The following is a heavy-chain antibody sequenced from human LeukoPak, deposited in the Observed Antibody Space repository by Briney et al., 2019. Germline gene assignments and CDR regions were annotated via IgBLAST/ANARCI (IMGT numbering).Heavy chain of an antibody. D-gene: IGHD3-10*01. Sequence: GGSLRLSCVVSGLTFTSYTMDWVRQAPGKGLEWLSSISSSSNDIYYADSVKGRFTFSRDNAKNSVLLQMNSLRAEDTALYYCAIIRGRNSWGQGTLVTVSS. CDR2: ISSSSNDI. J-gene: IGHJ4*02. CDR3: AIIRGRNS. V-gene: IGHV3-21*01. CDR1: GLTFTSYT.